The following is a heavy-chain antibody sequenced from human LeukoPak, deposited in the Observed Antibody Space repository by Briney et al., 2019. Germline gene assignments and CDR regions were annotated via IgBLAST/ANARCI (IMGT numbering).Heavy chain of an antibody. Sequence: SVKVSCKASGGTFSSYAISWVRQAPGQGLEWMGGIIPIFGTANYAQKFQGRVTITTDESTSTAYMELSSLRSEDTAVYYCARDILSVWGILWPYAFDIWGQGTMVTVSS. J-gene: IGHJ3*02. CDR1: GGTFSSYA. CDR3: ARDILSVWGILWPYAFDI. D-gene: IGHD3-16*01. V-gene: IGHV1-69*05. CDR2: IIPIFGTA.